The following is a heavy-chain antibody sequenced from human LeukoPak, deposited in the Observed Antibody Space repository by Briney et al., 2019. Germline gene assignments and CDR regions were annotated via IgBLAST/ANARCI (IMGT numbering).Heavy chain of an antibody. V-gene: IGHV3-30*03. CDR3: ARNRDNSGSYAYYFDY. CDR2: ISYDGSNK. D-gene: IGHD3-22*01. Sequence: GGSLRLSCAASGFTFSSYAMSWVRQAPGKGLEWVALISYDGSNKYYADSVKGRFTISRDNSKNTLYLQMNSLRAEDTAVYYCARNRDNSGSYAYYFDYWGQGTRVTVSS. J-gene: IGHJ4*02. CDR1: GFTFSSYA.